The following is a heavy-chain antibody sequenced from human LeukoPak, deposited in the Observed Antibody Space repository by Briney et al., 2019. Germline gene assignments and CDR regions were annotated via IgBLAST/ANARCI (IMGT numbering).Heavy chain of an antibody. V-gene: IGHV3-9*01. D-gene: IGHD6-13*01. CDR1: GFTFDDYA. CDR3: AKHIAAAGTYYMDV. CDR2: ISWNSGSI. J-gene: IGHJ6*03. Sequence: GRSLRLSCAASGFTFDDYAMHWVRQAPGKGLEWVSGISWNSGSIGYADSVKGRFTISRDNAKNSLYLQMNSLRAEDTALYYCAKHIAAAGTYYMDVWGKGTTVTVSS.